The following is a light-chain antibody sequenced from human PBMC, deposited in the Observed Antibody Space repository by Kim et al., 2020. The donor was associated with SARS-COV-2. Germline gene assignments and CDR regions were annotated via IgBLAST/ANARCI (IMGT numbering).Light chain of an antibody. J-gene: IGLJ2*01. CDR3: SSYAGSNSTVV. CDR1: SSDIGGYDY. V-gene: IGLV2-8*01. CDR2: EVT. Sequence: QSALTQPPSASGSPGQSVTISCTGTSSDIGGYDYVSWYQQHPGKAPKLMISEVTKRPSGVPDRFSASKSGNTASLTVSGLQAEDEADYYCSSYAGSNSTVVFGGGTQLTVL.